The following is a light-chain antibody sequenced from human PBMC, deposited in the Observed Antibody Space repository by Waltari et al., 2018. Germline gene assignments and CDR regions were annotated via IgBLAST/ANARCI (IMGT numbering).Light chain of an antibody. CDR2: EVS. Sequence: DVVLTQSPQSLPVTLGQPASISCRSSQSLVHSNGNTYLTWLQQRPGQSPRRLIYEVSNRDSGVTDRFSGSGSGTDFTLKISRVEAEDVGVYYCMQGTHWPPWTFGQGTKVEIK. CDR1: QSLVHSNGNTY. V-gene: IGKV2-30*02. J-gene: IGKJ1*01. CDR3: MQGTHWPPWT.